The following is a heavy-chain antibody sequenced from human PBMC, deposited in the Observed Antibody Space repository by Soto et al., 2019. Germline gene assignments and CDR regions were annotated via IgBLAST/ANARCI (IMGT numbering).Heavy chain of an antibody. Sequence: QAQLVQSGPEVKEPGASVKVSCKASGYTFSSRGIYWVRQAPGQGLEWMGWISPHNAKTHYAQSLQGRVTLTTDTSTSTAYMDLRSLRSDDTAVYYCVREAGDYDWYFDLWGRCTPVTVSS. CDR3: VREAGDYDWYFDL. CDR2: ISPHNAKT. V-gene: IGHV1-18*01. J-gene: IGHJ2*01. CDR1: GYTFSSRG. D-gene: IGHD4-17*01.